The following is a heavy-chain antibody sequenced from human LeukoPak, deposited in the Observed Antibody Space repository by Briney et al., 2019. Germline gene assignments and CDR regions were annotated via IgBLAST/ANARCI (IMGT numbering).Heavy chain of an antibody. CDR1: GGSINNGSYY. V-gene: IGHV4-39*01. J-gene: IGHJ5*02. Sequence: PSETLSLTCTVSGGSINNGSYYWGWVRQPPKKGLEWIGTIYYSGSTDYNPSLKSRVTISIDTSKNQFSLRMSSVTAADTAVYYCARLDYVWGWFDPWGQGTLVTVSS. CDR2: IYYSGST. D-gene: IGHD3-16*01. CDR3: ARLDYVWGWFDP.